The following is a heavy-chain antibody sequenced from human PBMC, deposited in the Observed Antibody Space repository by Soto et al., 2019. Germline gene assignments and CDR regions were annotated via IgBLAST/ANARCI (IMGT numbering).Heavy chain of an antibody. Sequence: GASVKVSCKASGGTFSSYAISWVRQAPGQGLEWMGGIIPIFGTANYAQKFQGRVTITADESTSTAYMELSSLRSEDTAVYYCARTIVVVPAAMGLGAFDIWGQGTMVTVSS. CDR3: ARTIVVVPAAMGLGAFDI. V-gene: IGHV1-69*13. D-gene: IGHD2-2*01. CDR2: IIPIFGTA. CDR1: GGTFSSYA. J-gene: IGHJ3*02.